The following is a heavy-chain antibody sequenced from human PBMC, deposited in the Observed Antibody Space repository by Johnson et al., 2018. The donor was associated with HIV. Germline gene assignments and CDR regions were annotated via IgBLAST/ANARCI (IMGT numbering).Heavy chain of an antibody. CDR3: ASTSSGWFYAFDI. V-gene: IGHV3-30-3*01. D-gene: IGHD6-19*01. J-gene: IGHJ3*02. CDR1: GFTFSSYA. Sequence: QVQLVESGGGVVQPGRSLRLSCAASGFTFSSYAMHWVRQAPGKGLEWVAVISYDGSNKYYADSVTGRFTISRDNSKNTLYLQMNSLRAEDTAVYYCASTSSGWFYAFDIWGQGTMVTVSS. CDR2: ISYDGSNK.